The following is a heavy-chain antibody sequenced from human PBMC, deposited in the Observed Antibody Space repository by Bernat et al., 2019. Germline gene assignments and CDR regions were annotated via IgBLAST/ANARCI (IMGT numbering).Heavy chain of an antibody. J-gene: IGHJ4*02. CDR1: GLPSGAT. Sequence: RLLGPGGALVNLGGSWGLSVEAPGLPSGATWWHGSGKAPGKGRVWFSRINSDGSSTSYADSVKGRFTISRDNAKNTLYLQMNSLRAEDTAVYYCARVSAAGGFLEWLPPAFDYWGQGTLVTVSS. CDR2: INSDGSST. V-gene: IGHV3-74*01. D-gene: IGHD3-3*01. CDR3: ARVSAAGGFLEWLPPAFDY.